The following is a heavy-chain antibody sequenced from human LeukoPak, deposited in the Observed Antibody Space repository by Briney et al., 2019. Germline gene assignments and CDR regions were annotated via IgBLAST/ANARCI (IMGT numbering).Heavy chain of an antibody. V-gene: IGHV1-69*06. CDR1: GVTFSSYA. D-gene: IGHD3-10*01. CDR3: ARGERFAYFQH. J-gene: IGHJ1*01. CDR2: IIPIFGTA. Sequence: SVKVSCKASGVTFSSYAISWVRQAPGQGLEWMGGIIPIFGTANYAQKFQGRVTITADKSTSTAYMELSSLRSEDTAVYYCARGERFAYFQHWGQGTLVTVSS.